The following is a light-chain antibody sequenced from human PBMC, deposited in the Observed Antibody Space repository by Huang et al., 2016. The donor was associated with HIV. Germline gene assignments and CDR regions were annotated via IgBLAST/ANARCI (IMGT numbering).Light chain of an antibody. CDR2: LAS. CDR3: MQALQTPYT. Sequence: DIVMTQSPLSLPVTPGEPASISCRSNQSLLHESGHNYLDWYLQKPGHSPLLLISLASTRASGVPDRFTGRGSGTDFTLRINKVEAQDVGVYFCMQALQTPYTFGRGTKLEI. V-gene: IGKV2-28*01. J-gene: IGKJ2*01. CDR1: QSLLHESGHNY.